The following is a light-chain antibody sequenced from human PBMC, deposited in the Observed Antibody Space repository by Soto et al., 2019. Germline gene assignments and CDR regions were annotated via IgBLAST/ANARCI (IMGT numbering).Light chain of an antibody. V-gene: IGLV2-14*03. J-gene: IGLJ1*01. CDR3: NSYTSNNNYV. Sequence: QYVRTHPASVSWSPGHLITISCSGTSSDVGAFNYVSWYQQHPGKAPKLMIYDVSNRPSGVSNRFSGSKSGNTASLTISGLRAEEEADYYCNSYTSNNNYVFGTGTKVTVL. CDR1: SSDVGAFNY. CDR2: DVS.